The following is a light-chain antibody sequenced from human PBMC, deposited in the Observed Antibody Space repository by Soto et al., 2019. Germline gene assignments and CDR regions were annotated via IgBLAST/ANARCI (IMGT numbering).Light chain of an antibody. CDR1: QSISRY. Sequence: DIQMTQSPSSLSAAVGDRVTITCRASQSISRYLNWYRQKPGRAPNLLIFAASTLQSGVPSRFSGSGSGTDFTLTISSLQPEDFATYYCQQTYNTPITFGPGTKVDLK. J-gene: IGKJ3*01. CDR2: AAS. V-gene: IGKV1-39*01. CDR3: QQTYNTPIT.